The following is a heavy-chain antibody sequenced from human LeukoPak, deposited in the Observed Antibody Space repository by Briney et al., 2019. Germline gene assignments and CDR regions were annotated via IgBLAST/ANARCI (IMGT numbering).Heavy chain of an antibody. CDR2: ISSKGVST. J-gene: IGHJ4*02. Sequence: GGSLRLSCSASGFTISLYAMHWVRQAPGKGLEYVSGISSKGVSTYYADTVKGRFTISRDNSKDTMFLQMSSLRPEDTAVYYCVKGGQYSSSSHFDYWGQGTLVTVSS. V-gene: IGHV3-64D*09. D-gene: IGHD6-6*01. CDR3: VKGGQYSSSSHFDY. CDR1: GFTISLYA.